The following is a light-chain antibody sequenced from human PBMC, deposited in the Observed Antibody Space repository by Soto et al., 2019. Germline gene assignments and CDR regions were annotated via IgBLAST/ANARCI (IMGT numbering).Light chain of an antibody. J-gene: IGKJ5*01. CDR1: QSAGNF. CDR3: QQHNQWPIT. V-gene: IGKV3D-15*01. Sequence: EIMMKQSPATLSVYPGETASLSCRASQSAGNFLAWYQRKPGQAPRLLIYYISTRATGIPARFSGSGSGTEFTLTINSLQSEDSAVYYCQQHNQWPITFGQGTRLEIK. CDR2: YIS.